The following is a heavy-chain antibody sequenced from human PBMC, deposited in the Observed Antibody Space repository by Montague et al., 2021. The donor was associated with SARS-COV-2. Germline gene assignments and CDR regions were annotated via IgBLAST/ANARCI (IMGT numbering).Heavy chain of an antibody. CDR1: GFSLSTSGVG. J-gene: IGHJ6*02. CDR3: AHSGPATQDYYYYYGMDV. V-gene: IGHV2-5*02. Sequence: PALVKLTQTLTLTCTFSGFSLSTSGVGVGWIRQPPGKALEWLALIYWDDDKRYSPSLKSRLTITKDTSKNQVVLTMTNTDPVDTATYYCAHSGPATQDYYYYYGMDVWGQGTTVTVSS. D-gene: IGHD2-2*01. CDR2: IYWDDDK.